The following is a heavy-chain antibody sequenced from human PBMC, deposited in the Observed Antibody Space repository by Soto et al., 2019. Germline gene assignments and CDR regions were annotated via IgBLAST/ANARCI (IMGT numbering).Heavy chain of an antibody. CDR1: GGTFSSYA. V-gene: IGHV1-69*13. D-gene: IGHD3-3*01. J-gene: IGHJ6*02. Sequence: SVKVSCKASGGTFSSYALSWVRQAPGQGLEWMGGIIPIFGTANNAQKFQGRVTITADESTSTAYMELSSLRSEDTAVYYCATAYDFWSAGRPPYYYYGMDVWGHGTTATVS. CDR3: ATAYDFWSAGRPPYYYYGMDV. CDR2: IIPIFGTA.